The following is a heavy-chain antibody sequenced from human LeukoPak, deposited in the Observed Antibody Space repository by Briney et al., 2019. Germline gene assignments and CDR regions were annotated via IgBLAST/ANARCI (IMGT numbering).Heavy chain of an antibody. CDR2: INPSGGST. CDR1: GYTFTSYY. Sequence: ASVKVSCKASGYTFTSYYMHWVRQAPGQGLEWMGIINPSGGSTSYAQKFQGRVTMTRDTSTSTVYMELSSLRSEDTAVYYCARAIDMIVVVSGLDAFDTWGQGTMVTVSS. V-gene: IGHV1-46*03. J-gene: IGHJ3*02. CDR3: ARAIDMIVVVSGLDAFDT. D-gene: IGHD3-22*01.